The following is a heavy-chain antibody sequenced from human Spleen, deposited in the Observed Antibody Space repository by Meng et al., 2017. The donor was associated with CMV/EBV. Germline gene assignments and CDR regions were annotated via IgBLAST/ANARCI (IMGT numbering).Heavy chain of an antibody. CDR1: GFSLSGYS. CDR2: ISRRGTTI. CDR3: ARDQITKGFDY. Sequence: GGSLRLSCAASGFSLSGYSMIWVRQAPGKGLEWVSFISRRGTTIYYADSVKGRFTISRDSAKNSLSLQMSSLRAEDTAVYYCARDQITKGFDYWGQGTLVTVSS. D-gene: IGHD1-20*01. V-gene: IGHV3-48*04. J-gene: IGHJ4*02.